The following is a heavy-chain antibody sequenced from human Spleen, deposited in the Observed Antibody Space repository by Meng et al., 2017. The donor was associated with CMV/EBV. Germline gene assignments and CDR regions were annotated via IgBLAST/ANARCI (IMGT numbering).Heavy chain of an antibody. Sequence: GGSLRLSCVASGFTFKDYAMHWVRQIPGKGLEWVSGISWDSGSRGYADSVKGRVTISRDNAKNSLYLQMNSLRAEDTAVYYCARGGAIAARPADYWGQGTLVTVSS. V-gene: IGHV3-9*01. CDR1: GFTFKDYA. CDR3: ARGGAIAARPADY. CDR2: ISWDSGSR. J-gene: IGHJ4*02. D-gene: IGHD6-6*01.